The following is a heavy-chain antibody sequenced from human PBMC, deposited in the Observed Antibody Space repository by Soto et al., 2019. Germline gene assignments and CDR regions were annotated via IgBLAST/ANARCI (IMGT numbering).Heavy chain of an antibody. CDR3: ARRTVAHWFFDL. CDR1: GYSFTTFD. Sequence: QVQLVQSGAEVKKPGASVKVSCKASGYSFTTFDINWLRLAPGQGLEWMGWMNGNRDNTGCAQKFQGRLTMTKDISQNTAYMELSSLASEDTAVYYCARRTVAHWFFDLWGRDTLVTVSS. J-gene: IGHJ2*01. D-gene: IGHD4-4*01. CDR2: MNGNRDNT. V-gene: IGHV1-8*01.